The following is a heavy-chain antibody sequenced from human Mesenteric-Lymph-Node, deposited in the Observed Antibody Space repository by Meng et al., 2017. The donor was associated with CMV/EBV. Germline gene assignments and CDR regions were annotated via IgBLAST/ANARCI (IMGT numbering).Heavy chain of an antibody. CDR3: ARVSPTYCTSFDCLGRLGP. Sequence: ASVKVSCKASGYTFTSYGISWVRQAPGQGLEWMGWINPNSGGTNYAQRFRDRVTMTSDPSINTVSMDLSSLRSDDTAVYYCARVSPTYCTSFDCLGRLGPWGQGTLVTVSS. V-gene: IGHV1-2*02. CDR1: GYTFTSYG. J-gene: IGHJ5*02. D-gene: IGHD3-9*01. CDR2: INPNSGGT.